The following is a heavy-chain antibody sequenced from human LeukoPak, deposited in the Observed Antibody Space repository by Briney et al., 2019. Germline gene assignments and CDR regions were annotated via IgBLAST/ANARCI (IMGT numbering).Heavy chain of an antibody. CDR3: ARSYGDYVYRY. D-gene: IGHD4-17*01. Sequence: SETLSLTCTVSGGSISTSNYYWSWIRQPPGKGLEWIGYIYYSGSTNYNPSLKSRVTISVDTSKNQFSLKLSSVTAADTAVYYCARSYGDYVYRYWGQGTLVTVSS. J-gene: IGHJ4*02. CDR2: IYYSGST. V-gene: IGHV4-61*01. CDR1: GGSISTSNYY.